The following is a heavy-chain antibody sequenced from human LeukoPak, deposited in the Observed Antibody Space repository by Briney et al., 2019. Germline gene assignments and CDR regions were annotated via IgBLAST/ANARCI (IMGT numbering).Heavy chain of an antibody. CDR3: AKNDGNIWQPHS. J-gene: IGHJ4*02. V-gene: IGHV3-64D*06. CDR1: GFTSSNFV. Sequence: GGSLRLSCSTSGFTSSNFVMQWVRQTPGKGLEYVSVISTDGSQYYPDSVKGRFTIFRDNSKNTLHLQMNSLRPEDTAIYYCAKNDGNIWQPHSWGQGTLVTVSS. CDR2: ISTDGSQ.